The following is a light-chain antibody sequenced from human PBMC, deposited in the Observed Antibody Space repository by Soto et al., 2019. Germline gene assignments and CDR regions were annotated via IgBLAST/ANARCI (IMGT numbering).Light chain of an antibody. V-gene: IGKV3-15*01. CDR2: DAF. CDR3: QQYEEWPLT. CDR1: QSVKSR. Sequence: EKVMTQSAATLSVSPGERATLSCRASQSVKSRLAWYQQKPGQAPRLLIYDAFTRATGILARFSGSASGTGFTPTISTLKTPEFGFYYSQQYEEWPLTLGGGTKVHIK. J-gene: IGKJ4*01.